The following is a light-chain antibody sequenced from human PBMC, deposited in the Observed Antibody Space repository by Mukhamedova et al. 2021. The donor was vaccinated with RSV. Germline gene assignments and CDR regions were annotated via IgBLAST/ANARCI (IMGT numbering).Light chain of an antibody. CDR3: QYYKSYPYI. CDR2: KAS. Sequence: WYQRRVHGKAPKLLIYKASSLQDGVPSRLSGGGSGTEFTLTISSLQPDDFTTYYCQYYKSYPYIFGQGTKLQIK. J-gene: IGKJ2*01. V-gene: IGKV1-5*03.